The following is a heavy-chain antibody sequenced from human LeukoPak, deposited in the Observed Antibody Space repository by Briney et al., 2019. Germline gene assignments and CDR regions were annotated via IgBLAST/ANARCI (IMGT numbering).Heavy chain of an antibody. CDR1: GFTFDDYG. D-gene: IGHD6-19*01. V-gene: IGHV3-20*04. CDR2: INWNGGST. CDR3: AKPYYSSGWYDNDAFDI. Sequence: GGSLRLSCAASGFTFDDYGMSWVRQAPGKGLEWVSGINWNGGSTGYADSVKGRFTISRDNAKNSLYLQMNSLRAEDTAVYYCAKPYYSSGWYDNDAFDIWGQGTMVTVSS. J-gene: IGHJ3*02.